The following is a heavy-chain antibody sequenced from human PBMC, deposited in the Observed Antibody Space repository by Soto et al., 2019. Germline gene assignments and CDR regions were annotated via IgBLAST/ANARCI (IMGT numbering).Heavy chain of an antibody. J-gene: IGHJ4*02. D-gene: IGHD5-12*01. CDR3: ARGYIVATTSTGFFDY. CDR2: INHSGST. CDR1: GGSFSGYY. Sequence: SETLSLTCAVYGGSFSGYYWSWIRQPPGKGLEWIGEINHSGSTNYNPSLKSRVTISVDTSKNQFSLKLSSVTAADTAVYYCARGYIVATTSTGFFDYWGQGTLVT. V-gene: IGHV4-34*01.